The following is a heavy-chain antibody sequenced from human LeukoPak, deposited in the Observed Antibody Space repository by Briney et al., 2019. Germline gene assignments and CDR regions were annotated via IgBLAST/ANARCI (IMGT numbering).Heavy chain of an antibody. D-gene: IGHD1-26*01. CDR1: GGSISSSTYY. CDR3: ARVQWELDHGWFDP. Sequence: SQTLSLTCTVSGGSISSSTYYWGWIRQPPGKGLEWIASMYYIGSTYYNPSLMSRVTISQDTSKNQFSLKLDSVTAADTAVYYCARVQWELDHGWFDPWGQGTLVTVSS. V-gene: IGHV4-39*07. J-gene: IGHJ5*02. CDR2: MYYIGST.